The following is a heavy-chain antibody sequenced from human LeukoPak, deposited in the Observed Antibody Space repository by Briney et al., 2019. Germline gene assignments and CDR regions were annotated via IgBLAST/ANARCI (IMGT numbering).Heavy chain of an antibody. CDR3: ARVYGSGSWDY. J-gene: IGHJ4*02. Sequence: ASVKVSCKAFGYTFTSYYMHWVRQAPGQGLEWMGIINPSGGSTSYAQKFQGRVTMTRDMSTSTVYMELSSLRSEDTAVYYCARVYGSGSWDYWGQGTLVTVSS. D-gene: IGHD3-10*01. V-gene: IGHV1-46*01. CDR1: GYTFTSYY. CDR2: INPSGGST.